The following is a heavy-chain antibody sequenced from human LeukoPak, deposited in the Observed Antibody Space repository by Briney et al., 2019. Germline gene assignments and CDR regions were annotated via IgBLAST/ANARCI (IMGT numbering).Heavy chain of an antibody. V-gene: IGHV3-66*01. CDR3: ASRPIDSWYQYSGQVYFDY. Sequence: GGSLRLSCAASGFTVSSNYMSWVRQAPGKGLEWVSVIYSGGSTYYADSVKGRFTISRDNSKNTPYLQMNSLRAEDTAVYYCASRPIDSWYQYSGQVYFDYWGQGTLVTVSS. J-gene: IGHJ4*02. CDR2: IYSGGST. D-gene: IGHD5-12*01. CDR1: GFTVSSNY.